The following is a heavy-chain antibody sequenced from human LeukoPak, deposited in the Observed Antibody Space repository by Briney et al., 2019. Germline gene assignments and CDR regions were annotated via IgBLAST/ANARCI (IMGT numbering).Heavy chain of an antibody. CDR1: GFTFSNYA. CDR3: AKHSGWYDEHYYYGMDV. D-gene: IGHD6-19*01. Sequence: GGSLRLSCAASGFTFSNYAMSWVRQAPGKGLEWVSVISGSGGSTYYADSVKGRFTISRDKPKNTLYLQMNSLRAEDTAVYYCAKHSGWYDEHYYYGMDVWGQGTTVTVSS. J-gene: IGHJ6*02. CDR2: ISGSGGST. V-gene: IGHV3-23*01.